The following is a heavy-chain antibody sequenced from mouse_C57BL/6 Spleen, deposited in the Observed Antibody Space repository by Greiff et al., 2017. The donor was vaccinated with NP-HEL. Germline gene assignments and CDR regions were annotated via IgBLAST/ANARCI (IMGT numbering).Heavy chain of an antibody. J-gene: IGHJ2*01. CDR2: IHPNSGST. Sequence: VQLQQSGAELVKPGASVKLSCKASGYTFTSYWMHWVKQRPGQGLEWIGMIHPNSGSTNYNEKFKSKATLTVDKSSSTAYMQLSSLTSEDSAVYYCARENWDRYFDYWGQGTTLTVSS. CDR1: GYTFTSYW. V-gene: IGHV1-64*01. CDR3: ARENWDRYFDY. D-gene: IGHD4-1*01.